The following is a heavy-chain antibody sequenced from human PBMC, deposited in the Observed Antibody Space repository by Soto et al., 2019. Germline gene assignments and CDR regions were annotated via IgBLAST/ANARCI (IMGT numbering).Heavy chain of an antibody. CDR3: AKDGQQLVEFSSWFDP. D-gene: IGHD6-13*01. J-gene: IGHJ5*02. CDR2: ISWNSGSI. Sequence: GGSLRLSCAASGFTFDDYAMHWVRQAPGKGLEWVSGISWNSGSIGYADSVKGRFTISRDNAKNSLYLQMNSLRAEDTALYYCAKDGQQLVEFSSWFDPWGQGTLVTVSA. V-gene: IGHV3-9*01. CDR1: GFTFDDYA.